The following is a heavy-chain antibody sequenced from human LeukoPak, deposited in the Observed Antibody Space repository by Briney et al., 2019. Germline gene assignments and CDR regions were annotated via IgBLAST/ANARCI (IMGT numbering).Heavy chain of an antibody. V-gene: IGHV3-15*01. CDR2: IKSKTDGGAI. CDR1: GFIFSGAW. CDR3: NTDGR. J-gene: IGHJ4*02. Sequence: GSLGLSCAGSGFIFSGAWMSWVRQAPGSGLEWVGRIKSKTDGGAIDYAAPVKGRFTISRDDAQNTLYLQMSSLKTDDTAVYYCNTDGRWGQGALVTVSS.